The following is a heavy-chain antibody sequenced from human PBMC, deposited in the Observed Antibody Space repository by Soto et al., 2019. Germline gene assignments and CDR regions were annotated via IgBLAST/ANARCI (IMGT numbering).Heavy chain of an antibody. CDR3: ARELRYCSSTSCYRGLNWFDP. Sequence: TSETLSLTCAVYGGSFSGYYWSWIRQPPGKGLEWIGEINHSGSTNYNPSLKSRVTISVDTSKNQFSLKLSSVTAADTAVYYCARELRYCSSTSCYRGLNWFDPWGQGTLVTVSS. V-gene: IGHV4-34*01. CDR2: INHSGST. J-gene: IGHJ5*02. CDR1: GGSFSGYY. D-gene: IGHD2-2*01.